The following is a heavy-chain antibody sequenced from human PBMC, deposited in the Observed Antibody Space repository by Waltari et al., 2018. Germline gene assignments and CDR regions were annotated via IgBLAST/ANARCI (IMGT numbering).Heavy chain of an antibody. CDR3: ARGNSRELLDY. V-gene: IGHV4-34*01. CDR2: INHSRST. D-gene: IGHD1-26*01. CDR1: GGSFSGYY. J-gene: IGHJ4*02. Sequence: QVQLQQWGAGLLKPSETLSLTCAVYGGSFSGYYWSWIRQPPGKGLEWIGEINHSRSTNYNPSRKSRVTISVDTSKNQFSLKLSSVTAADTAVYYCARGNSRELLDYWGQGTLVTVSS.